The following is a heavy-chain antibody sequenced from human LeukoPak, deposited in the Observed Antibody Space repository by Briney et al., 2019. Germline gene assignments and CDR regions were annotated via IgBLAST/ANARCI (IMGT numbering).Heavy chain of an antibody. CDR1: GFTFSSCA. Sequence: PGGSLRLSCVASGFTFSSCAMNWVRQAPGKGLEWVSVISGSGVGTYYADSVKGRFTISRDNSKNTLLLQMNSLRAEDTAVYYCVKEEIAEPGTFDYWGQGILVTVSS. D-gene: IGHD6-19*01. J-gene: IGHJ4*02. CDR2: ISGSGVGT. V-gene: IGHV3-23*01. CDR3: VKEEIAEPGTFDY.